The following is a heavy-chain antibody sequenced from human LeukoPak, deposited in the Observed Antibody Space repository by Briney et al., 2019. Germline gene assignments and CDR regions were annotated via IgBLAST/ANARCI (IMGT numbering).Heavy chain of an antibody. D-gene: IGHD5-18*01. CDR2: IYHSGST. V-gene: IGHV4-39*06. J-gene: IGHJ4*02. CDR1: GGSITMSSYY. CDR3: ARERGSYGLYYFDY. Sequence: SETLSLTCSVSGGSITMSSYYWGWIRQPPGKGLEWIGYIYHSGSTYYNPSLKSRVTISVDRSKNQFTLKLSSVTAADTAVYYCARERGSYGLYYFDYWGQGTLVTVSS.